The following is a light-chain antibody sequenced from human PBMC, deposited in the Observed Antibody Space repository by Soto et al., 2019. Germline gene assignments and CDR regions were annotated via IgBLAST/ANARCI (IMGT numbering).Light chain of an antibody. CDR2: GAS. J-gene: IGKJ4*01. Sequence: ETVMTQSPATLSVSPGERATLSCGASQSVSTNLAWYQQKPGQVPRLLIYGASTRASDIPARFSGSGSGTEFNLTISSLQSEDFAVYYCQKYNEWPLTFGGGTNVEIE. CDR1: QSVSTN. CDR3: QKYNEWPLT. V-gene: IGKV3-15*01.